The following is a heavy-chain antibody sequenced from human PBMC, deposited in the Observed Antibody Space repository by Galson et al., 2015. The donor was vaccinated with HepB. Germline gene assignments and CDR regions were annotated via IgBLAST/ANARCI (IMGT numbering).Heavy chain of an antibody. CDR2: THPEDSDT. CDR3: ASSMYCSGGSCYFDH. Sequence: QSGAEVKKPGESLKISCKGSGHSFTSSWIGWVRQMPRKGLEYMGITHPEDSDTRYSPSFQGQVTISADKSIRTAYLQWNTLKASDSAMYYCASSMYCSGGSCYFDHWGQGTRVTVSS. D-gene: IGHD2-15*01. V-gene: IGHV5-51*01. CDR1: GHSFTSSW. J-gene: IGHJ4*02.